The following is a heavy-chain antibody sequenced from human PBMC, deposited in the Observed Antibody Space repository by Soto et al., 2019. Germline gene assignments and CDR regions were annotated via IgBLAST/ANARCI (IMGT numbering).Heavy chain of an antibody. Sequence: EVQLVESGGGLVKPGGSLRLSCAASGFTFSSYSMNWVRQSPGQGLEWVSSISSSSSYIYYSDSVKGLFTISRDNAKNSLYLQMNSLRAEDTAVYYCARDGGLADYIWGIAVAFDIWCHERMVTVS. D-gene: IGHD3-16*01. CDR2: ISSSSSYI. J-gene: IGHJ3*02. CDR3: ARDGGLADYIWGIAVAFDI. CDR1: GFTFSSYS. V-gene: IGHV3-21*01.